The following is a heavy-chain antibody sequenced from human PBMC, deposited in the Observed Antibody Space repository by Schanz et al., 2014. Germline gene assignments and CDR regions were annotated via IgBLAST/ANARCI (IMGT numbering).Heavy chain of an antibody. J-gene: IGHJ4*02. V-gene: IGHV3-21*01. CDR2: ISPSSSYI. D-gene: IGHD2-21*02. CDR1: GFTFTNYA. CDR3: ARDLNRCGGDCYSG. Sequence: EVQLLESGGGLVQPGGSLRLSCAASGFTFTNYAMTWVRQAPGKGLEWVSSISPSSSYIYYADSVKGRFTISRDNAKNSLYLQMNSLRAEDTAVYYCARDLNRCGGDCYSGWGQGTLVTVSS.